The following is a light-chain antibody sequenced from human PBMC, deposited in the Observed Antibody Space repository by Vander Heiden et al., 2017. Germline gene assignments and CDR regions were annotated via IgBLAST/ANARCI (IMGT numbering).Light chain of an antibody. CDR3: QQSYSSPRIT. V-gene: IGKV1-39*01. Sequence: DIQMTQSPSSLSASVGDRVTITCRASQSIDNFLNWHQQKPGKAPKLLIYAASKLESWVPSRFSGSGSGTHFSLTISSLQPEDSATYFCQQSYSSPRITFGLGTRLEIE. J-gene: IGKJ5*01. CDR2: AAS. CDR1: QSIDNF.